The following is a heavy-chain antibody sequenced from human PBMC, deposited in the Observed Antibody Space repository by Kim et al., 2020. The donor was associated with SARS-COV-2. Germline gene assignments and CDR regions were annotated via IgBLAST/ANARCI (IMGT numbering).Heavy chain of an antibody. CDR1: GYTFTGYY. V-gene: IGHV1-2*02. CDR2: INPNSGGP. J-gene: IGHJ5*02. CDR3: AREQWVVRAHRGRFDP. Sequence: ASVKVSCKASGYTFTGYYMHWVRQAPGQGLEWMGWINPNSGGPNYAQKFQGRVTMTRDTSISTAYMELSRLRSDDTAVYYCAREQWVVRAHRGRFDPWGQGTLVTVSS. D-gene: IGHD6-19*01.